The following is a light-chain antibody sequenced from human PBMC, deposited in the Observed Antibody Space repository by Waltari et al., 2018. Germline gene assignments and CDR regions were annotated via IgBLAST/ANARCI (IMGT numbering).Light chain of an antibody. V-gene: IGLV2-14*01. CDR2: EVT. J-gene: IGLJ2*01. CDR3: AAYASTNTLL. Sequence: QSALTQPASVSGSPGPSITIPCTGTSDDIGNYRYVSWYQQHPGRAPKLILYEVTNRPSGVSDRFSGSKSGNTASLTISGLQTEDEADYYCAAYASTNTLLFGGGTQLTVL. CDR1: SDDIGNYRY.